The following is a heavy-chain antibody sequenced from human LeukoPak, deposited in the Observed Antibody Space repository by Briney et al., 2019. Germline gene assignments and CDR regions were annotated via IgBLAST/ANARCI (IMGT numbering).Heavy chain of an antibody. CDR2: INPSGGST. Sequence: ASVKVSCKASGYPFTTYHVHWLRQAPGQGPEWMGLINPSGGSTSYAQKFQGRITMTRDTSMTTVYMELSTLRSEDAAVYYCARGPRGGDGLYYFDFWGQGTLVTVSS. D-gene: IGHD2-21*02. CDR3: ARGPRGGDGLYYFDF. V-gene: IGHV1-46*01. J-gene: IGHJ4*02. CDR1: GYPFTTYH.